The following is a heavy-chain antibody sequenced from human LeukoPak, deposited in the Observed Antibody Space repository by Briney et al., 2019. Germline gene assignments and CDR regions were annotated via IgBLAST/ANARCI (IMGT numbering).Heavy chain of an antibody. D-gene: IGHD6-13*01. CDR2: ISAYNGNT. J-gene: IGHJ6*03. Sequence: ASVKVSCKASGYTFTSYGISWVRQAPGQGLEWMGWISAYNGNTNYAQKLQGRVTMTRDTSISTAYMELSRLRSDDTAIYYCAKNLPAAGTDSYMDVWGKGTTVIVSS. CDR3: AKNLPAAGTDSYMDV. CDR1: GYTFTSYG. V-gene: IGHV1-18*01.